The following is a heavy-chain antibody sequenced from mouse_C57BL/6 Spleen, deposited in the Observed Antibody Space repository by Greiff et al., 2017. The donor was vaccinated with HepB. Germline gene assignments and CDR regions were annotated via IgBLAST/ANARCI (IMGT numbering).Heavy chain of an antibody. CDR2: INPGSGGT. V-gene: IGHV1-54*01. J-gene: IGHJ3*01. D-gene: IGHD1-1*01. Sequence: QVQLQQSGAELVRPGTSVKVSCKASGYAFTNYLIEWVKQRPGQGLEWIGVINPGSGGTNYNEKFKGKATLTADKSSSTAYMQLSSLTSEDSAVYFCASYYYGSSYAFAYWGQGTLVTVSA. CDR1: GYAFTNYL. CDR3: ASYYYGSSYAFAY.